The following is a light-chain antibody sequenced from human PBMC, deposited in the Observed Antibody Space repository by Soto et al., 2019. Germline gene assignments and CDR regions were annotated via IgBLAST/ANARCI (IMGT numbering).Light chain of an antibody. J-gene: IGKJ4*01. CDR1: QSVRSSF. Sequence: EIVMTQSPATLSVSPGERATLSCRASQSVRSSFLAWYQQKPGQAPSLLIYGASTRATGIPARFSGSGSGTEFTLTISSLQSEDFAVYYCHQYSNWPLTFGGGTKVDIK. CDR3: HQYSNWPLT. CDR2: GAS. V-gene: IGKV3-15*01.